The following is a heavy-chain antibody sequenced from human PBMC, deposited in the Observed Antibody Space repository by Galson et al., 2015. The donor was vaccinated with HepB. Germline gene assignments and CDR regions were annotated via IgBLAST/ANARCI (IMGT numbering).Heavy chain of an antibody. CDR3: ARDTPWEVAGTVDP. CDR2: INAGNGNT. CDR1: GYTFTSYA. Sequence: SVKVSCKASGYTFTSYAMHWVRQAPGQRLEWMGWINAGNGNTKYSQKFQGRVTITRDTSASTAYMELSSLRSEDTAVYYCARDTPWEVAGTVDPWGQGTLVTVSS. V-gene: IGHV1-3*01. D-gene: IGHD6-19*01. J-gene: IGHJ5*02.